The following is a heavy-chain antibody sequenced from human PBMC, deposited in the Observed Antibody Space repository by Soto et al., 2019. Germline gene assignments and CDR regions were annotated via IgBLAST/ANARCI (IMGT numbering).Heavy chain of an antibody. J-gene: IGHJ4*02. Sequence: GGSMRLSCAASGFTFSSYAMSWVRQAPGKGLEWVSAISGSGGSTYYADSVKGRFTISRDNSKNTLYLQMNSLRAEDTAVYYCAKLRDRLSSGFFDYWGQGTLVTVSS. V-gene: IGHV3-23*01. CDR2: ISGSGGST. CDR1: GFTFSSYA. CDR3: AKLRDRLSSGFFDY. D-gene: IGHD3-3*01.